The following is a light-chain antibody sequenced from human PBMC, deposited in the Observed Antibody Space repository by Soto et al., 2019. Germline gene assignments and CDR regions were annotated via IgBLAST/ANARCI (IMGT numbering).Light chain of an antibody. J-gene: IGLJ1*01. CDR1: SSDVGGYNY. CDR2: DVS. CDR3: SSYKSSSTLYV. V-gene: IGLV2-14*01. Sequence: QSALTQPASVSGSPGQSITISCTGTSSDVGGYNYVSWYQQHPGKAPKLMIYDVSNRPSGVSNRFSGSKSGNTASLTISGLHAEDEADYYCSSYKSSSTLYVFGTGTKVTV.